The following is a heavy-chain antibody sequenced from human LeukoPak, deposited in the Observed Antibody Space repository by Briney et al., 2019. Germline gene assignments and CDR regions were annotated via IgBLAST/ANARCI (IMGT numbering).Heavy chain of an antibody. D-gene: IGHD6-19*01. Sequence: GASVKVSCKASGYSFTGYYMHWVRQAPGQGLEWMGWMNPSSGDTNYAQMFQGRVTMTRDTSISTAYMELSRLTSDDTAVYYCASALIAVAGTSFDSWGQGTLVTVSS. CDR3: ASALIAVAGTSFDS. CDR2: MNPSSGDT. J-gene: IGHJ4*02. V-gene: IGHV1-2*02. CDR1: GYSFTGYY.